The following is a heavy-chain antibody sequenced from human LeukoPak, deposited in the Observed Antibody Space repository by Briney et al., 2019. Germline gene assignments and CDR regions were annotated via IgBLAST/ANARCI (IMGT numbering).Heavy chain of an antibody. CDR2: MNPNSGNT. D-gene: IGHD4-23*01. J-gene: IGHJ4*02. CDR3: ARVLTNDGGNAGLGY. Sequence: VASMKVSCKASGYSFISYDVYWVRQAPGQGLEWMGWMNPNSGNTGYAQKFQGRVTMTRNTSISTAYMELSSLRSEDTAVYYCARVLTNDGGNAGLGYWGQGTLVTVSS. V-gene: IGHV1-8*01. CDR1: GYSFISYD.